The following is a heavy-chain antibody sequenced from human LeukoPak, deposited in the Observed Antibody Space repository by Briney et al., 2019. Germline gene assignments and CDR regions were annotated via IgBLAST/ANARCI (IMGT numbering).Heavy chain of an antibody. CDR3: ARDPWGLEGATYYYGMDV. D-gene: IGHD1-26*01. Sequence: ASVKDTRKASGYTFTSYYMHWVRQAPGQGLEWMGIINPSGGSTSYAQKFQGRVTMTRDTSTSTVYMELSSLRSEDTAVYYCARDPWGLEGATYYYGMDVCEQETTVTVSS. CDR2: INPSGGST. J-gene: IGHJ6*01. CDR1: GYTFTSYY. V-gene: IGHV1-46*01.